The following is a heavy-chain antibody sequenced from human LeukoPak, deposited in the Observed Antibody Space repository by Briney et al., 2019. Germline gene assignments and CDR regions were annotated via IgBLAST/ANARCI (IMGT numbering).Heavy chain of an antibody. CDR1: GGTFSSYA. D-gene: IGHD3-3*01. CDR3: ARVPEWTYAFDI. Sequence: GASVKVSCTASGGTFSSYAISWVRQAPGQGLEWMGGIIPIFGTANYAQKFQGRVTITTDESTSTAYMELSSLRSEDTAVYYCARVPEWTYAFDIWGQGTMVTVSS. J-gene: IGHJ3*02. CDR2: IIPIFGTA. V-gene: IGHV1-69*05.